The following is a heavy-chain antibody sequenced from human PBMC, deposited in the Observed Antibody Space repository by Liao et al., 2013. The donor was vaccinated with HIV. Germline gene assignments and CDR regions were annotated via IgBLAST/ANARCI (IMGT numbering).Heavy chain of an antibody. CDR3: ARWRGNHYGVDS. J-gene: IGHJ4*02. CDR1: GGSISNYY. D-gene: IGHD5-12*01. V-gene: IGHV4-59*01. Sequence: QVQLQESGPGLVKSSETLSLTCTVSGGSISNYYWSWIRQSPGQGLEWIGYIYYRGSTNYNPSFQSRVTILVDASRSQISLQLTSVTAADTAVYYCARWRGNHYGVDSWGRGTLVIVSS. CDR2: IYYRGST.